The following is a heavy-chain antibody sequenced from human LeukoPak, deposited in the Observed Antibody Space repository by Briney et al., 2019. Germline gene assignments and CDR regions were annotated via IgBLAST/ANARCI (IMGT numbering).Heavy chain of an antibody. D-gene: IGHD3-9*01. Sequence: PSETLSLTCAVSGGSISSYYWSWIRQPPGKGLEWIGYIYYSGSTNYNPSLKSRVTISVDTSKNQSSLKLSSVTAADTAVYYCARDRYDILTGYYYLDYWGQGTLVTVSS. J-gene: IGHJ4*02. CDR2: IYYSGST. CDR1: GGSISSYY. V-gene: IGHV4-59*01. CDR3: ARDRYDILTGYYYLDY.